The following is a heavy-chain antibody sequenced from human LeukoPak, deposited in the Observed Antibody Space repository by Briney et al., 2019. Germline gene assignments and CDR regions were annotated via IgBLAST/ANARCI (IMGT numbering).Heavy chain of an antibody. Sequence: GASLQISCKGSGYSFTSYWIGWVRQRPGKGLGWMGIIYPGDSDTGYSPSFQGQVTISADKSISTAYLQWSSLKASDTAMYYCARQAPGIAAAGSWFDPWGQGPLVTVSS. J-gene: IGHJ5*02. D-gene: IGHD6-13*01. CDR1: GYSFTSYW. CDR2: IYPGDSDT. CDR3: ARQAPGIAAAGSWFDP. V-gene: IGHV5-51*01.